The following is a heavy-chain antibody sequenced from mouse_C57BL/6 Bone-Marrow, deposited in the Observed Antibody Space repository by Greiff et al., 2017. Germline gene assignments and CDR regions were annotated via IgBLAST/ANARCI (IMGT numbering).Heavy chain of an antibody. J-gene: IGHJ2*01. CDR2: IRLKSDNYAT. CDR3: TGPPYPGYYDY. V-gene: IGHV6-3*01. CDR1: GFTFSNYG. Sequence: EVQLVESGGGLVQPGGSMKLSCVASGFTFSNYGMNWVRQCPEKGLEWVAQIRLKSDNYATHYAESVKGRFTISRDDSKSSVYLQMNHLRAEDTGIYYCTGPPYPGYYDYWGQGTTLTASS.